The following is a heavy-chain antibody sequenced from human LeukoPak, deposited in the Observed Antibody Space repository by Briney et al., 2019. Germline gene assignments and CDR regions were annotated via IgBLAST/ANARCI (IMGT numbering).Heavy chain of an antibody. CDR2: ISRIRGSN. CDR1: GFTFDSYS. CDR3: AKVWVAGAATPSFEF. J-gene: IGHJ4*02. V-gene: IGHV3-23*01. D-gene: IGHD2-15*01. Sequence: GGSLTLSCSASGFTFDSYSMSWFRQTPAKELPGVATISRIRGSNYYQTSPKGRCTNFRDNSKNTLYLQMNSARAEDTAVYYCAKVWVAGAATPSFEFWGQGTLVTLSS.